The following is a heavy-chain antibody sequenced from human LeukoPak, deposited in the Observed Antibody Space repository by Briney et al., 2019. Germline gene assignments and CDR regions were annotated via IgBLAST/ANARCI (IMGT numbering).Heavy chain of an antibody. V-gene: IGHV3-30*02. CDR3: AKWTILNYYDSGSLDY. D-gene: IGHD3-22*01. Sequence: GGSLRLSCAASGFTLSSYGVHWVRQAPGKGLEWVAFIRFDGSNENYADSVKGRFTISRDTSKNTLYLQMNSLRAEDTAVYYCAKWTILNYYDSGSLDYWGQGTLVTVSS. CDR2: IRFDGSNE. CDR1: GFTLSSYG. J-gene: IGHJ4*02.